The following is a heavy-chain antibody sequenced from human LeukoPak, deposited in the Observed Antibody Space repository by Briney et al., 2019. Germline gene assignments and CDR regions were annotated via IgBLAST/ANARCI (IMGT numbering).Heavy chain of an antibody. J-gene: IGHJ4*02. D-gene: IGHD1-1*01. Sequence: GGSLRLSCAVSGFTFRNFWMSWVRQAPGRGLEWVANIHPEGNEKYHVESVKGRFTISRDNTKNLLFLQMNALRVEDTAVYYCARGDDFSGDHWGQGTLVTVSS. V-gene: IGHV3-7*04. CDR1: GFTFRNFW. CDR2: IHPEGNEK. CDR3: ARGDDFSGDH.